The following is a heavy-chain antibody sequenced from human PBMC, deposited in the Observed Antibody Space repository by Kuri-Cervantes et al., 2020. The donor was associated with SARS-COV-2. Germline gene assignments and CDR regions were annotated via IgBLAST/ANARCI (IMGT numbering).Heavy chain of an antibody. J-gene: IGHJ6*03. CDR2: INHSGST. V-gene: IGHV4-61*08. Sequence: ESLKISCTASGGSISSDDYYWSWNRQPPGKGLEWIRDINHSGSTNYNSSPKSRVTISEDTSKNQFSLMLSSVTDADTAVYYCARWGYSSSSSGLGYCYYYIDVWGKGTPVTVSS. CDR3: ARWGYSSSSSGLGYCYYYIDV. CDR1: GGSISSDDYY. D-gene: IGHD6-6*01.